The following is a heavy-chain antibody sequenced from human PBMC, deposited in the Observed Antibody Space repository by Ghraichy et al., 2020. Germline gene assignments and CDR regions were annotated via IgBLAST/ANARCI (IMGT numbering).Heavy chain of an antibody. CDR1: GGSFSGYY. CDR2: INHSGST. CDR3: ARGRGPHRGYYFDY. Sequence: SETLSLTCAVYGGSFSGYYWSWIRQPPGKGLEWIGEINHSGSTNYNPSLKSRVTISVDTSKNQFSLKLSSVTAADTAVYYCARGRGPHRGYYFDYWGQGTLVTVSS. D-gene: IGHD1-14*01. J-gene: IGHJ4*02. V-gene: IGHV4-34*01.